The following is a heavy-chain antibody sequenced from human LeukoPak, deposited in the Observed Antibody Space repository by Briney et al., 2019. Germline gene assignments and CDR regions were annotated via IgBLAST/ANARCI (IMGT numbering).Heavy chain of an antibody. CDR2: INHSGST. D-gene: IGHD6-13*01. J-gene: IGHJ4*02. Sequence: PSETLSLTCTVSGGSISSSSYYWSWIRQPPGKGLEWIGEINHSGSTNYNPSLKSRVTISVDTSKNQFSLKLSSVTAADTAVYYCARVGIAAAGADYWGQGTLVTVSS. CDR1: GGSISSSSYY. CDR3: ARVGIAAAGADY. V-gene: IGHV4-39*07.